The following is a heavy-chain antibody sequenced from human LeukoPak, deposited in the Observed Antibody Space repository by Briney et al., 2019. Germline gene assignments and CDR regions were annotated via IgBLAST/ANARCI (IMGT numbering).Heavy chain of an antibody. V-gene: IGHV3-23*01. CDR2: LRGNGDA. D-gene: IGHD3-16*01. J-gene: IGHJ4*02. CDR1: GFTFSSYA. Sequence: PGGSLTLSCVASGFTFSSYAMSWVRETPARGLEWVSSLRGNGDAFYADSVKGRFTLSRDKSRNTVYLQLNKLRVEDTAIYYCAKASWVSTADAVLWGQGTVVTVSS. CDR3: AKASWVSTADAVL.